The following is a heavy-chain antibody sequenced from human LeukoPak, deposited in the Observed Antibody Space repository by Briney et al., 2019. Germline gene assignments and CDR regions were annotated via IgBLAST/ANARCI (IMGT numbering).Heavy chain of an antibody. Sequence: GGSLSLSCAASGFAVSSNYMSWVRQAPGKGLEWVSVIYSGGSTYYAASVKGRFTISRDSSKNTLYLQMNSLRAEDTAVYYCARESLDYDSSGSGVWGQGTTVTVSS. V-gene: IGHV3-66*02. D-gene: IGHD3-22*01. J-gene: IGHJ6*02. CDR2: IYSGGST. CDR3: ARESLDYDSSGSGV. CDR1: GFAVSSNY.